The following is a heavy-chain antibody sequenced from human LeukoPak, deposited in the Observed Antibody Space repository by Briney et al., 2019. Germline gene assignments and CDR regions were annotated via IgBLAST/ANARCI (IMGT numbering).Heavy chain of an antibody. J-gene: IGHJ4*02. V-gene: IGHV3-23*01. CDR3: AKIPAPSVWKMTFFDY. Sequence: PGGSLRLSCAASGFTFSSYAMSWVRQAPGKGLEWVSCISNSGEATYYGDSVKGRFSISRDNSKNTLNLQMNSLRAEDTAVYYCAKIPAPSVWKMTFFDYWGQGTLVTVSS. CDR1: GFTFSSYA. D-gene: IGHD1-1*01. CDR2: ISNSGEAT.